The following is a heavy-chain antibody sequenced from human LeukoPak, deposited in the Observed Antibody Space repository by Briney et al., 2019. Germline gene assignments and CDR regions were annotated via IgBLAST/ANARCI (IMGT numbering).Heavy chain of an antibody. CDR2: INPNSGGT. CDR3: ARGGVPAAPRHYYYGMDV. V-gene: IGHV1-2*02. CDR1: GYTFTGYY. Sequence: ASVKVSCKASGYTFTGYYMHWVRPAPGQGLEWMGWINPNSGGTNYAQKFQGRVTMTRDTSISTAYMELSRLRSDDTAVYYCARGGVPAAPRHYYYGMDVWGQGTTVTVSS. J-gene: IGHJ6*02. D-gene: IGHD2-2*01.